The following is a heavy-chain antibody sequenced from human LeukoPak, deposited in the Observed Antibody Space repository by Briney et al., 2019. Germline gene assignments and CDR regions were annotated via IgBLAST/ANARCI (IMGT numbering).Heavy chain of an antibody. CDR3: ARDSGSYRAFDI. CDR1: GGSSSGYY. Sequence: SETLSLTCAVYGGSSSGYYWSWIRQPPGKGLEWIGEINHSGSTNYNPSLKSRVTISVDTSKNQFSLKLSSVTAADTAVYYCARDSGSYRAFDIWGQGTMVTVSS. J-gene: IGHJ3*02. V-gene: IGHV4-34*01. CDR2: INHSGST. D-gene: IGHD1-26*01.